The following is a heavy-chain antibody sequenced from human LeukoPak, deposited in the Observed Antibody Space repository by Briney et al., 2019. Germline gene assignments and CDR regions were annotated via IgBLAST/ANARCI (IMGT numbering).Heavy chain of an antibody. CDR3: AKKATGYSSSWSNWFDP. CDR1: GFTFSSYA. CDR2: ISGSGGST. Sequence: PGGSLRLSCAASGFTFSSYAMSWVRQAPGKGLEWVSAISGSGGSTYYADSVKGRFTISRDNSKNTLYLQMNSLRAEDTAVYYCAKKATGYSSSWSNWFDPWGQGTLVTVSS. D-gene: IGHD6-13*01. J-gene: IGHJ5*02. V-gene: IGHV3-23*01.